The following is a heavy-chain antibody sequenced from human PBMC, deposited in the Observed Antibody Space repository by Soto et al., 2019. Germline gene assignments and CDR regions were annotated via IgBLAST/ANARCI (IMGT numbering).Heavy chain of an antibody. CDR1: SGSLTDHY. CDR2: INHSGIT. CDR3: ARGKPSGYRFGPRNFFYYGMDV. D-gene: IGHD5-18*01. V-gene: IGHV4-34*01. Sequence: SVTLSLTCGVFSGSLTDHYLTWIRQTPGKGLQWIGEINHSGITDYNPSLKSRVTLSLDTSKNQFSLKVTALTAADTAVYYCARGKPSGYRFGPRNFFYYGMDVWGPGTTVTVSS. J-gene: IGHJ6*02.